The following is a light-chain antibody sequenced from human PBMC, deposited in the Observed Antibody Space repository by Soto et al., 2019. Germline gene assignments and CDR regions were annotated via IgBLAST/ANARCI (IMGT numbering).Light chain of an antibody. Sequence: DIQLTQSPSFLSASVGDRVIITCRANQDIASYLAWYHQKPGKAPKLLIYDASTLQSGVPSKFSGSGSGTEFTLTISSLQPEDFATYYCQQLNYYPLTFGQGTKVEIK. CDR2: DAS. V-gene: IGKV1-9*01. J-gene: IGKJ1*01. CDR1: QDIASY. CDR3: QQLNYYPLT.